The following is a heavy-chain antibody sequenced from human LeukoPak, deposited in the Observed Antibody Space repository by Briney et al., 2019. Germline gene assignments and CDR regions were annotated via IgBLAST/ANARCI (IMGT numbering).Heavy chain of an antibody. Sequence: GGSLRLSCAASGFTVSSNYMTWVRQAPGKGLESVSLIYSGGSTYYADSVKGRFTISRDNSKNTLYLQMNSLRAEDTAVYYCAKGPPYFPLDYYFDYWGQGTLVTVSS. CDR2: IYSGGST. V-gene: IGHV3-66*01. CDR3: AKGPPYFPLDYYFDY. D-gene: IGHD3-9*01. J-gene: IGHJ4*02. CDR1: GFTVSSNY.